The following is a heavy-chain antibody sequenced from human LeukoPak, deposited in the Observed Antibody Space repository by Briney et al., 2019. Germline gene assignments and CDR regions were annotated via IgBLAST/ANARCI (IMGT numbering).Heavy chain of an antibody. V-gene: IGHV3-21*01. CDR2: ITSSSSDI. Sequence: GGSLRLSCAASGFTFSGYTMNWVRQAPGKGLEWVSSITSSSSDISYADSLKGRFTISRDNANNSLYLHTNSLRADDTAVYYCVSGYYYFDYWGQGTLVTVSS. CDR3: VSGYYYFDY. D-gene: IGHD3-22*01. J-gene: IGHJ4*02. CDR1: GFTFSGYT.